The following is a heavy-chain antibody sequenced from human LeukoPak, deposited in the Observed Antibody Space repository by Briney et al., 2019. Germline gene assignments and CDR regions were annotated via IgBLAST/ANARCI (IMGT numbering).Heavy chain of an antibody. J-gene: IGHJ4*02. CDR1: GFTFSSYG. Sequence: GGSLRLSCAASGFTFSSYGMHWVRQAPGKGLEWVAFIRYDGSNIYYADSVKGRFTISRDNSKNTLYLQMNSLRAEDTAVYYCAKDWSFVVVVPAAMFNSYYFDYWGQGALVTVSS. V-gene: IGHV3-30*02. CDR2: IRYDGSNI. D-gene: IGHD2-2*01. CDR3: AKDWSFVVVVPAAMFNSYYFDY.